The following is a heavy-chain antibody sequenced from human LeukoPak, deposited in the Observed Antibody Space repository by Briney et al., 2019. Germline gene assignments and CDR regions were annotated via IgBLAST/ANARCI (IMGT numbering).Heavy chain of an antibody. V-gene: IGHV3-30*02. CDR1: GFTFSSYG. CDR2: IRYDGSRT. D-gene: IGHD3-22*01. CDR3: ARTRYYYDSSGYYPDY. J-gene: IGHJ4*02. Sequence: GGSLRLSCAASGFTFSSYGMHWVRQAPGKGLEWVAFIRYDGSRTYYTDSVKGRFTISRDNSNNTLYLQMNSLRAEDTAVYYCARTRYYYDSSGYYPDYWGQGTLVTVSS.